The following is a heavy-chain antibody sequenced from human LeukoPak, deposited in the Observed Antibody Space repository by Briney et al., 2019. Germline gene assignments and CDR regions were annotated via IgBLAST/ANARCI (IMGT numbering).Heavy chain of an antibody. D-gene: IGHD2-21*01. CDR1: AFTLSNFA. CDR2: NTGSVE. V-gene: IGHV3-23*01. J-gene: IGHJ4*02. CDR3: ARGSDLASYNELEY. Sequence: PAGSLRLSCTAAAFTLSNFAMSWVSRAPGKGLEWDSGNTGSVEYYSNSVKGRFTISRDNSKNTLYLQMNSLVAEDTATYYCARGSDLASYNELEYWGQGTLVTVCS.